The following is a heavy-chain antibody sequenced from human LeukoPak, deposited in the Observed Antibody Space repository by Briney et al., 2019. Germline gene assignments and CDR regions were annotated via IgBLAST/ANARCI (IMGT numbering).Heavy chain of an antibody. CDR2: ISVYNGNT. Sequence: ASVKVSCKASGYTFSSYGISWVRQAPGQGLEWMGWISVYNGNTNNIQKLQGRVTMTRDTPTNTAYMELRSLRSDDTAVYYCARDAYTSGADYWGQGTLVTVSS. CDR1: GYTFSSYG. V-gene: IGHV1-18*01. D-gene: IGHD3-16*01. J-gene: IGHJ4*02. CDR3: ARDAYTSGADY.